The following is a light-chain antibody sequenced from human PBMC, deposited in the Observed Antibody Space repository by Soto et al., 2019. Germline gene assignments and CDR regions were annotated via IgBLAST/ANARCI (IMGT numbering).Light chain of an antibody. CDR2: GAS. CDR3: QQYGSSGT. CDR1: QNVASDY. J-gene: IGKJ1*01. V-gene: IGKV3-20*01. Sequence: EVGLTQSPGTLSLSPGERATLSCRASQNVASDYLAWYRQKPGQAPRLLIYGASNRATGIPDRFSGSGSGTDFTLTISRLEPEDFAVYYCQQYGSSGTFGQGTKVDTK.